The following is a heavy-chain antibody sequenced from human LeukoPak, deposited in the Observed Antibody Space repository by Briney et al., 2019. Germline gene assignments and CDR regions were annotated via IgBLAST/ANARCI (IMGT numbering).Heavy chain of an antibody. D-gene: IGHD5-18*01. Sequence: GGSLRLSCAASGSGFSFRSYAMSWVRQAPGKGLVWVSGISGSGDSTHYADSVKGRFTISRDNSKNTLFLQMNSLRVEDTAVYYCARGYSNLAYWGQGTLVTVSS. CDR3: ARGYSNLAY. CDR1: GSGFSFRSYA. J-gene: IGHJ4*02. CDR2: ISGSGDST. V-gene: IGHV3-23*01.